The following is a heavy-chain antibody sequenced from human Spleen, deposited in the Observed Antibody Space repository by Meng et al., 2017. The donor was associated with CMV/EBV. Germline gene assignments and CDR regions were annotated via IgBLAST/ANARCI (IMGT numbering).Heavy chain of an antibody. V-gene: IGHV1-2*02. Sequence: ASVKVSCKASGYTFTGYYMHWVRQAPGQGLEWMGWINPNSGGTNYAQKFQGRVTMTRDTSISTAYMELSRLRSDDTAVYYCAREEGGGSYWEEDYWGQGTLVTVSS. D-gene: IGHD1-26*01. CDR2: INPNSGGT. CDR1: GYTFTGYY. J-gene: IGHJ4*02. CDR3: AREEGGGSYWEEDY.